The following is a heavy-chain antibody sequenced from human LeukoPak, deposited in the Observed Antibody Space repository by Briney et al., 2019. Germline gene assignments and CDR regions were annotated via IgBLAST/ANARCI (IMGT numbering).Heavy chain of an antibody. CDR1: GGSISSHY. CDR3: ARDRTLRGYNWFDP. CDR2: IYYSGST. Sequence: PSETLSLTCTVSGGSISSHYWSWIRQPPGKGLEWIGYIYYSGSTNYNPSLKSRVTISVGTSKNQFSLKLSSVTAADTAVYYCARDRTLRGYNWFDPWGQGTLVTVSS. V-gene: IGHV4-59*11. J-gene: IGHJ5*02.